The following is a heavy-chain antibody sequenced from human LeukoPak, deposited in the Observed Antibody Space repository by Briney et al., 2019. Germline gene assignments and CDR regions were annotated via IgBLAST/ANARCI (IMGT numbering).Heavy chain of an antibody. D-gene: IGHD3-16*02. V-gene: IGHV4-31*03. Sequence: SSETLSLTCTVSGGSISSGGYYWSWIRQHPGKGLEWIGYIYYSGSTYYNPSLKSRITISVDTSKNQFSLKLSSVAAADTAVYYCARLWGSYRHFDYWGQGTLVTVSS. CDR3: ARLWGSYRHFDY. CDR2: IYYSGST. J-gene: IGHJ4*02. CDR1: GGSISSGGYY.